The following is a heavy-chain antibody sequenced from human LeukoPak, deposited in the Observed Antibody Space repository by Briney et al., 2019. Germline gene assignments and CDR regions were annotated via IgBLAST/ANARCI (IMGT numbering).Heavy chain of an antibody. D-gene: IGHD2-2*01. J-gene: IGHJ3*02. CDR2: INHSGIT. CDR3: ARGALGYCSSSSCYDAFDI. Sequence: ASETLSLTCAVYGGSFSGYYWSRIRQPPGKGLEWIGEINHSGITNYNPSLKSRVTMSVDTSKNQFSLKLNSVTAADTAVYYCARGALGYCSSSSCYDAFDIWGQGTRVTVSS. V-gene: IGHV4-34*01. CDR1: GGSFSGYY.